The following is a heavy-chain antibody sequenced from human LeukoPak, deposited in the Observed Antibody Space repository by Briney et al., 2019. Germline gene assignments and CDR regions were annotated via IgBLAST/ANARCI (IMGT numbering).Heavy chain of an antibody. CDR2: IRGSGCST. V-gene: IGHV3-23*01. J-gene: IGHJ4*02. CDR1: GFTFNNYA. CDR3: AKDRQFSYGYPVYFEY. Sequence: GGPLTLSCAACGFTFNNYAMICLRQAPGKALEWVSAIRGSGCSTFYADSVKRRLTISRDNSKNTVYLQMNSLRAEDAAVYYCAKDRQFSYGYPVYFEYWGQGTLVTVSS. D-gene: IGHD5-18*01.